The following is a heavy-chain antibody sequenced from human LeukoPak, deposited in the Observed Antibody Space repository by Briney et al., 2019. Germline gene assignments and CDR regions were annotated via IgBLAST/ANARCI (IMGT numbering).Heavy chain of an antibody. J-gene: IGHJ5*02. CDR3: ARGNYYDRVGWFDP. V-gene: IGHV4-61*01. Sequence: SETLSLTCTVSGCSVSSGSYYWSWIRQPPGKGLEWIGYIYNSGSTNYNPSLKSRVTISVDTSKNQFSLKLSSVTAADTAVYYCARGNYYDRVGWFDPWGQGTLVTVSS. CDR2: IYNSGST. CDR1: GCSVSSGSYY. D-gene: IGHD3-22*01.